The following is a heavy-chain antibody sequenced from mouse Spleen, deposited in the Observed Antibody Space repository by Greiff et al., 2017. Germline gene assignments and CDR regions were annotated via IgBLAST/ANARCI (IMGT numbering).Heavy chain of an antibody. CDR1: GYTFTSYW. D-gene: IGHD1-1*01. V-gene: IGHV1-69*01. CDR2: IDPSDSYT. Sequence: VQLQQPGAELVMPGASVKLSCKASGYTFTSYWMHWVKQRPGQGLEWIGEIDPSDSYTNYNQKFKGKATLTVDKSSSTAYMQLSSLTSEDSAVYDCGRYGSSYDYAMDYWGQGTSVTVSS. CDR3: GRYGSSYDYAMDY. J-gene: IGHJ4*01.